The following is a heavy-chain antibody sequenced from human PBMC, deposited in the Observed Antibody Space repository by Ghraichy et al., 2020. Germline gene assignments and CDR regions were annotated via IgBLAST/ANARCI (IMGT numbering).Heavy chain of an antibody. CDR1: GGSISSSNYY. D-gene: IGHD3-9*01. CDR2: IYYSGST. V-gene: IGHV4-39*01. Sequence: SETLSLTCTVSGGSISSSNYYWGWIRQPPGKGLEWIGSIYYSGSTYYSPSLKHRVTISVDTSKNQFSLRLSSVTTADTAVYYCTKTYYDILTGSSDPWGQGTLVTVSS. J-gene: IGHJ5*02. CDR3: TKTYYDILTGSSDP.